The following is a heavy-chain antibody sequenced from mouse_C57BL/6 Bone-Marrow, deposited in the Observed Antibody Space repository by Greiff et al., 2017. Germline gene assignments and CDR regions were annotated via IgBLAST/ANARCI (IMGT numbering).Heavy chain of an antibody. CDR3: ARHDYDGDYYAMDY. V-gene: IGHV1-50*01. Sequence: VQLQQPGAELVKPGASVKLSCKASGYTFTSYWMQWVKQRPGQGLEWIGEIDPSDSYTNYNQKFKGKATLTVDTSSSTADMQLSSLTSEDSAVYYCARHDYDGDYYAMDYWGQGTSVTVSS. J-gene: IGHJ4*01. CDR2: IDPSDSYT. D-gene: IGHD2-4*01. CDR1: GYTFTSYW.